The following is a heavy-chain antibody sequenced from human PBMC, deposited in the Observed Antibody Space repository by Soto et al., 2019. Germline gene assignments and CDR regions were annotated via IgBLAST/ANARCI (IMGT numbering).Heavy chain of an antibody. D-gene: IGHD6-13*01. CDR2: IIPYYNTL. Sequence: QAQVVQSGAEVRKPGSSVKLSCKASEGTFNSYAIAWVRQAPGQGLEWMGGIIPYYNTLNYAQKFQDRVTIPAADSTNTVYMEMSSLRSDDTAVYFCASGASRWYPYFFDSWDQGTLVTVSS. V-gene: IGHV1-69*01. CDR1: EGTFNSYA. J-gene: IGHJ4*02. CDR3: ASGASRWYPYFFDS.